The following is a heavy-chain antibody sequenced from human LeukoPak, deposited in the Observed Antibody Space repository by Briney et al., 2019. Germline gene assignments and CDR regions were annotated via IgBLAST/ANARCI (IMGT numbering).Heavy chain of an antibody. D-gene: IGHD3/OR15-3a*01. Sequence: PSETLSLTCTVSGGSIKSYYWSWIRQPPGKGLECIGHIYYTGSTYYKPSLESRVTISVDMAKNQIPLKLSSVTAADTAVYYCARYEEFSTGYSASSPRHYFDHWGQGTLVTVSS. V-gene: IGHV4-59*01. CDR3: ARYEEFSTGYSASSPRHYFDH. CDR2: IYYTGST. CDR1: GGSIKSYY. J-gene: IGHJ4*02.